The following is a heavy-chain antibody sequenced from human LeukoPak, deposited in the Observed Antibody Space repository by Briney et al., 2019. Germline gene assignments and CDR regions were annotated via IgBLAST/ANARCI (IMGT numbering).Heavy chain of an antibody. D-gene: IGHD3-16*01. CDR2: IKQDGSEK. CDR1: GFTFNTYW. CDR3: ARCEGFYDYFSGNPTYYFYMDV. J-gene: IGHJ6*03. V-gene: IGHV3-7*01. Sequence: PGGSLRLSCAASGFTFNTYWMSWVRQAPGKGLEWLANIKQDGSEKYYVDSVKGRFFISRDNAKNSQHLQMNSLRVEDTAVYYCARCEGFYDYFSGNPTYYFYMDVWGKGTTVTVSS.